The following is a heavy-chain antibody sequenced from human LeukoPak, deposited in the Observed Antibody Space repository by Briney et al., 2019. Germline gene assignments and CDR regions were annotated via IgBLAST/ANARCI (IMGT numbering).Heavy chain of an antibody. V-gene: IGHV3-72*01. Sequence: GGSLRLSCEASGFTFSDYILDWVRRAPGKGLEWIGRIRRGTNRYTTEYAASVKGRLIISRDDSKNSLYLHMNSLKTEDTAVYHCTRDGGKSENSAFDIWGQGTMVTVSS. D-gene: IGHD3-16*01. J-gene: IGHJ3*02. CDR1: GFTFSDYI. CDR2: IRRGTNRYTT. CDR3: TRDGGKSENSAFDI.